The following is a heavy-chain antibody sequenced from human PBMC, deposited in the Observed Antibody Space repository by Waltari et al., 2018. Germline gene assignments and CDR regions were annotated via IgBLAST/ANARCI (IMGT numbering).Heavy chain of an antibody. J-gene: IGHJ5*02. CDR2: ISYHGSNK. D-gene: IGHD5-12*01. Sequence: QMQLVESGGGVVQPGGSLRLSCRGSEFNFNNYAIQWVRQAPGKGLEWVALISYHGSNKYYADSVRGRFGISRDTSKNTVDLQMDSVRHEDTAVYFCARGRSADGYITDLWGQGTLVTVSS. CDR1: EFNFNNYA. V-gene: IGHV3-30*09. CDR3: ARGRSADGYITDL.